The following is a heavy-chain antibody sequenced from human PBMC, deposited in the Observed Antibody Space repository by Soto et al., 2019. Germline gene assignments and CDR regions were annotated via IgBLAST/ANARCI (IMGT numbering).Heavy chain of an antibody. V-gene: IGHV1-18*04. D-gene: IGHD3-10*01. CDR1: GYTFTSYG. CDR2: ISAYNGNT. Sequence: ASVKVSCKASGYTFTSYGISWVRQAPGQGLEWMGWISAYNGNTNYAQKLQGRVTMTTDTSTSTAYMELSSLGSEDTAVYYCAREGRGTTGRAVIRSGMDVWGKGTTVTVSS. J-gene: IGHJ6*04. CDR3: AREGRGTTGRAVIRSGMDV.